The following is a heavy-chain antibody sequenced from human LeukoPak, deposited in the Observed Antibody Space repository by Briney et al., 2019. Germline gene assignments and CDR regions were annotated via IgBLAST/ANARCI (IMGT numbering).Heavy chain of an antibody. D-gene: IGHD3-22*01. Sequence: PSETLSLTCAVYGGSFSGYYWSWIRQPPGKGLEWIGEINHSGSTNYNPSLKSRVTISVDTSKNQFSLKLSSVTAADTAVYFCARDHTIYYYDSSGYGGFDPWGQGTLVTVSS. J-gene: IGHJ5*02. CDR3: ARDHTIYYYDSSGYGGFDP. CDR1: GGSFSGYY. V-gene: IGHV4-34*01. CDR2: INHSGST.